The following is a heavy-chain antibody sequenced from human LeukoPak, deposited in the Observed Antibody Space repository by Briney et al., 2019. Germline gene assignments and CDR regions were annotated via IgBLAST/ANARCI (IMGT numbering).Heavy chain of an antibody. J-gene: IGHJ3*02. Sequence: GGSLRLSCAASGFTFDDYAMHWVRQAPGKGLEWVSGISWNSGSIGYADSVKGRFTISRDNAKNSLYLQMNSLRAEDTAVYYCARRGSSDAFDIWGQGTMVTVSS. CDR2: ISWNSGSI. V-gene: IGHV3-9*01. CDR1: GFTFDDYA. CDR3: ARRGSSDAFDI.